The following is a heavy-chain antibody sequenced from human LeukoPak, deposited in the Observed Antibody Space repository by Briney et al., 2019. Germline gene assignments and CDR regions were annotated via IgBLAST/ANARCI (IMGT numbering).Heavy chain of an antibody. V-gene: IGHV3-64*01. CDR1: GFTFSSYA. J-gene: IGHJ4*02. CDR2: ISSNGGST. CDR3: ASLGEMATISDY. Sequence: GGSLRLSCAASGFTFSSYAMHWVRQAPGKGLEYVSAISSNGGSTYYANSVKGRFTISRDNSKNTLYLQMNSLRAEDTAVYYCASLGEMATISDYWGQGTLVAVSS. D-gene: IGHD5-24*01.